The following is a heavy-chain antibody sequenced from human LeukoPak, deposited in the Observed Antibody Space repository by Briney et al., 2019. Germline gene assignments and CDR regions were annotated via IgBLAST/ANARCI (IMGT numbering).Heavy chain of an antibody. Sequence: GGSLRLSCAASGFTFSSYWMSWVRQAPGKGLEWVANIKQDGSEKYYVDSVKGRFTISRDNAKNSLYLQMNSLRAEDTAVYYCARAMLYCSGGSCYSDYYYYYGMDVWGQGTTVTVSS. V-gene: IGHV3-7*05. CDR3: ARAMLYCSGGSCYSDYYYYYGMDV. CDR1: GFTFSSYW. J-gene: IGHJ6*02. D-gene: IGHD2-15*01. CDR2: IKQDGSEK.